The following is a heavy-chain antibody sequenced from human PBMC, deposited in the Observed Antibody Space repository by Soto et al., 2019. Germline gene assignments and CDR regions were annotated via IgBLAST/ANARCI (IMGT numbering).Heavy chain of an antibody. V-gene: IGHV1-2*02. CDR3: ASDFRTRGWFRQAGNFAMDV. CDR2: IHPNTGGT. D-gene: IGHD6-19*01. Sequence: ASVKVSRKASGYPYTNSYMHWVRQAPGQGLEWMGWIHPNTGGTNYAQKFQGRVTMTRDTSVSTVYMELNRLTSDDTAIYCCASDFRTRGWFRQAGNFAMDVWGQGTTVTVSS. J-gene: IGHJ6*02. CDR1: GYPYTNSY.